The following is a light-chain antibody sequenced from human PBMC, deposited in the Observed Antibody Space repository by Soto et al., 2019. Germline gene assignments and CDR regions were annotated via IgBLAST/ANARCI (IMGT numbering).Light chain of an antibody. CDR3: QQYHYWPIT. CDR2: GAS. V-gene: IGKV3-15*01. Sequence: ERVMTECPATMSASPGERFTLSCRASQSVASSVAWYQQKPGQAPRLILYGASTRATGFPARFSVSGSGTEFTLTISSLQSEDFAVYLCQQYHYWPITFGQGTRLEIK. CDR1: QSVASS. J-gene: IGKJ5*01.